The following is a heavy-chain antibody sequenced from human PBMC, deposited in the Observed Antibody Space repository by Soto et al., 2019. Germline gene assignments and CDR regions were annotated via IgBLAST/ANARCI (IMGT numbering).Heavy chain of an antibody. V-gene: IGHV3-33*06. Sequence: GGSLRLSCAASGFPFSSYGMHWVRQAPGKGLEWVAVIWYDGSNKYYTDPVKGRFTISRDNSKSTVFLQMDSLRVEDTAVYYCAKGYYEGSGYFAYWGQGTPVTAPQ. CDR1: GFPFSSYG. CDR3: AKGYYEGSGYFAY. J-gene: IGHJ4*02. D-gene: IGHD3-22*01. CDR2: IWYDGSNK.